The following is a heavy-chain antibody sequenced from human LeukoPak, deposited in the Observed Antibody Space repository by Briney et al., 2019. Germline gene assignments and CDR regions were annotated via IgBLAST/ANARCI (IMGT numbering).Heavy chain of an antibody. J-gene: IGHJ6*03. Sequence: GASVKVSCKASGYTFTGHYIHWVRQAPGQGLEWMGWINPKRGGANYAQKFQGRVTMTRDRSISTAYMELSRLRSDDTAVFYCARGAEFYYFMDVWGKGTTVTISS. CDR1: GYTFTGHY. V-gene: IGHV1-2*02. D-gene: IGHD2/OR15-2a*01. CDR2: INPKRGGA. CDR3: ARGAEFYYFMDV.